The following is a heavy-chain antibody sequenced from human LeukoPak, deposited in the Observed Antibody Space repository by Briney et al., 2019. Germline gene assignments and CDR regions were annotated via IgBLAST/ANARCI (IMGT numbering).Heavy chain of an antibody. J-gene: IGHJ4*02. Sequence: PSETLSLTCAVSGGSISSGDYSWSWIRQPPGSGLEWIGYIWHSGHTNYNPSLRSRVTISVARSNNQFSLRLSSVTAADTAVYYCARARESMATAGSSFDYWGQGTLVTVSS. CDR3: ARARESMATAGSSFDY. CDR2: IWHSGHT. CDR1: GGSISSGDYS. D-gene: IGHD6-13*01. V-gene: IGHV4-30-2*01.